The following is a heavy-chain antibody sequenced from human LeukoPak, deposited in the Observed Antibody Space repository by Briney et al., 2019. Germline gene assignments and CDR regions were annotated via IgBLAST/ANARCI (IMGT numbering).Heavy chain of an antibody. D-gene: IGHD3-16*01. Sequence: SETLSLTCTVSGGSISSYYWSWIRQPPGKGLEWIGSIYHSGSTYYNPSLKSRVTISVDTSRNQFSLDLSSVTAADTAVYYCARHYGPWGQGTLVAVSS. V-gene: IGHV4-59*05. CDR3: ARHYGP. CDR2: IYHSGST. CDR1: GGSISSYY. J-gene: IGHJ5*02.